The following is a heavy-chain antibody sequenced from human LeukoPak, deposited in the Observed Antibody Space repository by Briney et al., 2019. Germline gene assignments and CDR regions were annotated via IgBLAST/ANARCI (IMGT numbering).Heavy chain of an antibody. Sequence: SETLSLTCTVSGGSISSYYWSWIRRPPGKGLEWIGYIYYSGSTNYNPSLKSRVTISVDTSKNQFSLKLSSVTAADTAVYYCARDIAVAGYYYYYGMDVWGQGTTVTVPS. J-gene: IGHJ6*02. V-gene: IGHV4-59*01. CDR2: IYYSGST. CDR1: GGSISSYY. D-gene: IGHD6-19*01. CDR3: ARDIAVAGYYYYYGMDV.